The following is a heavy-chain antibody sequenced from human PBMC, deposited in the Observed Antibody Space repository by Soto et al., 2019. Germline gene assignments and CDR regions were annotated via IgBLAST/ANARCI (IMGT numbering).Heavy chain of an antibody. CDR3: AKEVAGGPAMLTSSFDH. V-gene: IGHV3-23*01. D-gene: IGHD5-18*01. J-gene: IGHJ4*02. CDR2: ISASGIST. CDR1: GITFSLYA. Sequence: EVQLLESGGGLVQPGGSLRLSCAASGITFSLYALSWVRQAPGKGLEWVSGISASGISTYYADSVKGRFTISRDNSKNTLYLQMNGLRADDSAVYYCAKEVAGGPAMLTSSFDHWGQGTLVTASS.